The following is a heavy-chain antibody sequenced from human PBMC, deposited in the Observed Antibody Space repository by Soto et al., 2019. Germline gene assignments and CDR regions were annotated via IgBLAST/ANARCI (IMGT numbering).Heavy chain of an antibody. Sequence: PSETLSLTCTVSAGSTTTSYWSWIRQPLGKALEWIGYISYRGSTNYNPSLKSRLTISIDTSKSQISLKLTSMTTADTAVYYCASSGIVGREVNTWFDPWGQGTLVTV. CDR1: AGSTTTSY. CDR2: ISYRGST. CDR3: ASSGIVGREVNTWFDP. D-gene: IGHD3-22*01. J-gene: IGHJ5*02. V-gene: IGHV4-59*01.